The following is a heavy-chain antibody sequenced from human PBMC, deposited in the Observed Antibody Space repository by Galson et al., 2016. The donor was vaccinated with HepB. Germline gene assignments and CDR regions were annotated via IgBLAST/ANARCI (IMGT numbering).Heavy chain of an antibody. Sequence: SLRLSCAASGFTFNANAMSWVRQSPGKGLEWVSAITSSGVGTFYTDSVKGRVTISRDNSKNTLYLQMNSLRVEDTATYFCAQRRLGLGNFYFDYWGQGTLVTVSS. V-gene: IGHV3-23*01. J-gene: IGHJ4*02. CDR2: ITSSGVGT. CDR3: AQRRLGLGNFYFDY. D-gene: IGHD3-16*01. CDR1: GFTFNANA.